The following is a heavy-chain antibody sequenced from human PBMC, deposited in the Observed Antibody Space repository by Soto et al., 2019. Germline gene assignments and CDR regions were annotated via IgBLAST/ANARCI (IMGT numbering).Heavy chain of an antibody. Sequence: GGSLRLSCAASGFTFDDYAMHWVRQAPGKGLEWVSGISWNSGSIGYADSVKGRFTISRDNAKNSLYLQMNSLRAGDTALYYCAKGAYPSYYYGMDVWGQGTTVAVSS. V-gene: IGHV3-9*01. CDR1: GFTFDDYA. CDR3: AKGAYPSYYYGMDV. CDR2: ISWNSGSI. J-gene: IGHJ6*02.